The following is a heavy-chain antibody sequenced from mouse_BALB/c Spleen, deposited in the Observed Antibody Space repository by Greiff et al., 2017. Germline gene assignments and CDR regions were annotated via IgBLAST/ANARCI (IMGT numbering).Heavy chain of an antibody. V-gene: IGHV1-9*01. CDR3: ARDGNYPWFAY. D-gene: IGHD2-1*01. Sequence: QVQLQQSGAELMKPGASVKISCKATGYTFSSYWIEWVKQRPGHGLEWIGEILPGSGSTNYNEKFKGKATFTADTSSNTAYMQLSSLTSEDSAVYYCARDGNYPWFAYWGQGTLVTVSA. J-gene: IGHJ3*01. CDR1: GYTFSSYW. CDR2: ILPGSGST.